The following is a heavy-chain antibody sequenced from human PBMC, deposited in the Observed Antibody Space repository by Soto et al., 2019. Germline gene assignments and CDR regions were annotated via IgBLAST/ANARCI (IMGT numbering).Heavy chain of an antibody. Sequence: QVQLVQSGAEVKKPGSSVKVSCKASGGTFTNYAVSWVRQAPGQGLEWMGDIIPLFGTTNYAQKFQGRLTIAADESTSTGYMDLTHLRSEDTALYYCARVAYPSRATHWFDCWGQGTLVTVSS. CDR2: IIPLFGTT. D-gene: IGHD3-16*01. V-gene: IGHV1-69*01. J-gene: IGHJ5*01. CDR3: ARVAYPSRATHWFDC. CDR1: GGTFTNYA.